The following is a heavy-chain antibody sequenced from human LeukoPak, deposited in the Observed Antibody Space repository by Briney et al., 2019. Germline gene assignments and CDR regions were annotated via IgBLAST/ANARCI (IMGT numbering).Heavy chain of an antibody. CDR3: ARLSRVGRDGYPDY. J-gene: IGHJ4*02. Sequence: SETLSLTCTVSGGSSSSSSYYWGWIRQPPGKGLEWIGSIYYSGSTYYNPSLKSRVTISVDTSKNQFSLKLSSVTAADTAVYYCARLSRVGRDGYPDYWGQGTLVTVSS. V-gene: IGHV4-39*01. CDR1: GGSSSSSSYY. CDR2: IYYSGST. D-gene: IGHD5-24*01.